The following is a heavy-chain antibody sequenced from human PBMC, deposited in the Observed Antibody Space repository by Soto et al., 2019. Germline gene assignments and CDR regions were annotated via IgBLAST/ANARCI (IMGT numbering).Heavy chain of an antibody. D-gene: IGHD5-18*01. J-gene: IGHJ6*02. CDR1: GYTFTVYD. CDR3: GRAAGYSYGYSYYYGMDV. Sequence: AASVKVSCKASGYTFTVYDMHWVRQAPGQGLEWMGWINPNSGGTNYAQRLQGCVTRTRDTSISTAYMELSRLRSDDTAVYYCGRAAGYSYGYSYYYGMDVWGQGTTVNVSS. CDR2: INPNSGGT. V-gene: IGHV1-2*04.